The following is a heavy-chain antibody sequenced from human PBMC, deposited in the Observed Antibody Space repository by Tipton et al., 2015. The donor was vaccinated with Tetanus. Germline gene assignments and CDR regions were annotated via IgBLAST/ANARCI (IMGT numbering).Heavy chain of an antibody. D-gene: IGHD2-2*01. CDR3: AREVPAAGHFGS. CDR2: VYYNGNT. V-gene: IGHV4-59*01. J-gene: IGHJ4*02. Sequence: TLSLTCTVSGGSISGSYWNWIRQPPGKGLEWIGYVYYNGNTHYNPALKSRVTISVDTSKNQFSLKLSSVTAADTAIYYCAREVPAAGHFGSWGQGTLVTVSS. CDR1: GGSISGSY.